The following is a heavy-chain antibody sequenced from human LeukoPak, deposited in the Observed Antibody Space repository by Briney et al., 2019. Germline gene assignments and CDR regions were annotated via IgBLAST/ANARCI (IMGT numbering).Heavy chain of an antibody. J-gene: IGHJ4*02. CDR2: INHSGST. V-gene: IGHV4-34*01. CDR3: GRAVGATEGDY. Sequence: SETLSLICAVYGGSFSGYYWSWIRQPPGKGLEWIGEINHSGSTNYNPSLKSRVTISVDTSKNQFSLKLSSVTAADTAVYYCGRAVGATEGDYWGQGTLVTVSS. CDR1: GGSFSGYY. D-gene: IGHD1-26*01.